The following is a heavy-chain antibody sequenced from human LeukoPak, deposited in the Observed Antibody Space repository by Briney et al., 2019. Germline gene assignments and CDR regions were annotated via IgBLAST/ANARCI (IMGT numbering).Heavy chain of an antibody. CDR2: INHSGST. Sequence: SETLSLTCAVYGDSFIGYYWSWLRQPPGKGLEWIGEINHSGSTNYNPSLKSRVTISVDTSKNQFSLELSSVTAADTAVYYCARYYLQWLARSTNWFDPWGQGTLVTVSS. CDR1: GDSFIGYY. CDR3: ARYYLQWLARSTNWFDP. J-gene: IGHJ5*02. D-gene: IGHD6-19*01. V-gene: IGHV4-34*01.